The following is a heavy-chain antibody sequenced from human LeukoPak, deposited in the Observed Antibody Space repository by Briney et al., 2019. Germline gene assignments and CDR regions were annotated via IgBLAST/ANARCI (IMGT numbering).Heavy chain of an antibody. CDR2: IKQDGSEK. CDR3: ARAGGGVFDY. V-gene: IGHV3-7*03. Sequence: GGSLRLSCVDSGFTFSSYWMSWVRQAPGKVLEWVANIKQDGSEKYYVDSVKGRFTISRDNAKNSLYLQMNSLRAEDTAVYYCARAGGGVFDYWGQGTLVTVSS. D-gene: IGHD3-16*01. J-gene: IGHJ4*02. CDR1: GFTFSSYW.